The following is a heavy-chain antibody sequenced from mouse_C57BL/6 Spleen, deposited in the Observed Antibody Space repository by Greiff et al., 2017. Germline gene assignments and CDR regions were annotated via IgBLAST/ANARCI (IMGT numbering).Heavy chain of an antibody. CDR3: ARSIGYSNYYFDY. D-gene: IGHD2-5*01. CDR1: GYAFSSYW. Sequence: QVQLQQSGAELVKPGASVKISCKASGYAFSSYWMNWVKQRPGKGLEWIGQIYPGDGDTNYNGKFKGKATLTADKSSSTAYMQLSSLTSEDSAVYFCARSIGYSNYYFDYWGQGTTLTVSS. J-gene: IGHJ2*01. V-gene: IGHV1-80*01. CDR2: IYPGDGDT.